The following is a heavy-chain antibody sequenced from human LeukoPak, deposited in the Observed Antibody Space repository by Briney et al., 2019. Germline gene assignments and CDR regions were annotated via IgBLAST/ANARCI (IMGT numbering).Heavy chain of an antibody. D-gene: IGHD3-22*01. CDR2: IYYSGST. J-gene: IGHJ3*02. CDR1: GGSISSYY. V-gene: IGHV4-59*01. CDR3: ARFQYYYDSSGYRPDAFDI. Sequence: SETLSLTCTVSGGSISSYYWSWIRQPPGKGLEWIGYIYYSGSTNYNPSLKSRVTISVDTSKNQFSLKLSSVTAADTAVYYCARFQYYYDSSGYRPDAFDIWGQGTMVTVSS.